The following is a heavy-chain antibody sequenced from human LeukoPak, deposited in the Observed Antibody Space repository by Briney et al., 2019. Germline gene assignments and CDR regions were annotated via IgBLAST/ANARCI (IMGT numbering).Heavy chain of an antibody. CDR2: ITTTGATT. Sequence: GGSLRLSRAASGFTFGSYGMSWVRQAPGKGLEGVSFITTTGATTSYADSVKGRFTISRDNLRDTLYMQMNSLRDEDTALYYCTIMHGYYDGSGYWVQWGQGTLVTVSS. J-gene: IGHJ4*02. CDR3: TIMHGYYDGSGYWVQ. D-gene: IGHD3-22*01. CDR1: GFTFGSYG. V-gene: IGHV3-23*01.